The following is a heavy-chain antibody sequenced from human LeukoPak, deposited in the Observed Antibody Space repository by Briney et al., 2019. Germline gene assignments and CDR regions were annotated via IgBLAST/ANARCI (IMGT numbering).Heavy chain of an antibody. J-gene: IGHJ3*02. V-gene: IGHV3-48*03. CDR3: ARDPRSSYDSSGLGWAGAFDI. D-gene: IGHD3-22*01. CDR1: GFTFSSYE. Sequence: GGSLRLSCAASGFTFSSYEMNWVRQAPGKGLEWVSYISSSGSTIYYADSVKGRFTISRDNAKNSLYLQMNSLRAEDTAVYYCARDPRSSYDSSGLGWAGAFDIWGQGTMVTVSS. CDR2: ISSSGSTI.